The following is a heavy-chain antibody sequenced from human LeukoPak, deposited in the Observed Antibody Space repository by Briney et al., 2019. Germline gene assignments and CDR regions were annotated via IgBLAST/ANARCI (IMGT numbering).Heavy chain of an antibody. V-gene: IGHV4-34*01. CDR2: INHSGST. Sequence: SETLSLTCAVYGGSFSGYYWSWIRQPPGKGLEWIGEINHSGSTNYNPSLKSRVTISVDTSKNQFSLELSSVTAADTAVYYCARAAEYLGYWGQGTLVTVSS. CDR1: GGSFSGYY. CDR3: ARAAEYLGY. J-gene: IGHJ4*02.